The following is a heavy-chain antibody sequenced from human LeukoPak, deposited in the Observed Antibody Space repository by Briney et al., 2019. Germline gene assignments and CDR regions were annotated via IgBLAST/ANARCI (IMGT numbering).Heavy chain of an antibody. CDR1: GFTFSSYS. V-gene: IGHV3-21*01. J-gene: IGHJ4*02. Sequence: GGSLRLSCAASGFTFSSYSMNWVRQAPGKGLHWVSSISSSSSYIYYADSVKGRFTISRGNAKNSLYLQMNSLRAEDTAVYYCARSTVTTGLVDYWGQGTLVTVSS. D-gene: IGHD4-17*01. CDR2: ISSSSSYI. CDR3: ARSTVTTGLVDY.